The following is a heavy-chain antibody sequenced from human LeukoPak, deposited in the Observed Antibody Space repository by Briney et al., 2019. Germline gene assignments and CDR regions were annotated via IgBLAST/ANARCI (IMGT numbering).Heavy chain of an antibody. CDR3: TRVAARPSG. Sequence: GGSLRLSCAASGFTFSGSAIHWVRQASGKGLEWVGRIRSKANSYATAYAASVKGRFTVSRDDSKNTAYLQMNSLKTEDTAVYYCTRVAARPSGWGQGTLVTVSS. CDR2: IRSKANSYAT. CDR1: GFTFSGSA. D-gene: IGHD6-6*01. J-gene: IGHJ4*02. V-gene: IGHV3-73*01.